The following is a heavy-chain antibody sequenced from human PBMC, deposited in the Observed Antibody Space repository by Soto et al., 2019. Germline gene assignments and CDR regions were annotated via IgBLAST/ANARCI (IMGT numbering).Heavy chain of an antibody. CDR1: GFIFSQYS. Sequence: PGGSLRLSCAASGFIFSQYSMNWVRQAPGKGLEWVSSISSTGALMYYADSVKGRFTISRDDADNSLYLQMNSLRVEDTAVYYCARDRLARGIPVAGRIDYWGQGALVNVSS. J-gene: IGHJ4*02. CDR2: ISSTGALM. V-gene: IGHV3-21*01. D-gene: IGHD6-19*01. CDR3: ARDRLARGIPVAGRIDY.